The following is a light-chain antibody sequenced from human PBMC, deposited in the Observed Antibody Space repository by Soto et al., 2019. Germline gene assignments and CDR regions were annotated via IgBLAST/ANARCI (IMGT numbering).Light chain of an antibody. V-gene: IGKV1-33*01. CDR3: QQYDNLPFT. CDR1: HGIYNY. Sequence: DIQMTQSPSSLSASVGDRVTITCQASHGIYNYLNWYQKKPGKAPKLLIFEASNLETGVPSRFRGSGSGKDFTFTISSLQPEDIATYYCQQYDNLPFTFGPGTKVHIK. CDR2: EAS. J-gene: IGKJ3*01.